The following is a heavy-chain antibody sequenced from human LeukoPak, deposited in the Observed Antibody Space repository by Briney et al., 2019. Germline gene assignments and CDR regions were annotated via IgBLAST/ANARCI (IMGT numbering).Heavy chain of an antibody. CDR1: GYTFIGHY. J-gene: IGHJ4*02. CDR2: INPNSGGT. D-gene: IGHD3-22*01. CDR3: ARGLDTYYFDSSGYYHGDY. V-gene: IGHV1-2*06. Sequence: ASVKVSCKASGYTFIGHYIHWVRQAPGQGLEWMGRINPNSGGTNYAQRFQGRVTMTRDTSISTAYMELSRLRSDDTAVYYCARGLDTYYFDSSGYYHGDYWGQGTLVTVSS.